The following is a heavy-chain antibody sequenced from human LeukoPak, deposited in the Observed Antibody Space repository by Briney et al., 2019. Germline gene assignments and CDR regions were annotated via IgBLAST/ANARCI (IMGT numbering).Heavy chain of an antibody. Sequence: GGSLRLSCAASGFSFSGSWMHWVRQAPANGLVWVSRINSDGSTTTYADSVQDRFTISRDNAKNTLYLQMNSLRAEDTAVYYCIRGLGGGSDYWGLGTLVTVTS. V-gene: IGHV3-74*03. CDR1: GFSFSGSW. J-gene: IGHJ4*02. CDR3: IRGLGGGSDY. CDR2: INSDGSTT. D-gene: IGHD4-23*01.